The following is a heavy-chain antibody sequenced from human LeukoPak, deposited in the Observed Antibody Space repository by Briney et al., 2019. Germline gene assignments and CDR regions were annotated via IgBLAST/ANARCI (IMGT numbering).Heavy chain of an antibody. Sequence: SETLSLTCTVSGGSISSYYWSWIRQPPGKGLEWIGYIYYSGSTNYNPSLKSRVTISVDTPKNQLSLKLSSVTAADTAVYYCARGSTMVRGVPTFDYWGQGTLVTVSS. J-gene: IGHJ4*02. CDR3: ARGSTMVRGVPTFDY. CDR2: IYYSGST. V-gene: IGHV4-59*01. D-gene: IGHD3-10*01. CDR1: GGSISSYY.